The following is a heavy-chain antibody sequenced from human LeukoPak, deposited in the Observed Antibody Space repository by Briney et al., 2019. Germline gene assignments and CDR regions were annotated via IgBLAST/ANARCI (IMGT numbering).Heavy chain of an antibody. D-gene: IGHD3-22*01. CDR1: GFTFSSYW. CDR3: ARDSPYDSSGYWTDAFDI. V-gene: IGHV3-7*01. J-gene: IGHJ3*02. Sequence: GGSLRLSCAASGFTFSSYWLSWVRQAPGKGLEWVANIKQDGRERYYVDSVKGRFTISRDNAKNSLYLQMNSLRAEDTAVYYCARDSPYDSSGYWTDAFDIWGQGTMVTVSS. CDR2: IKQDGRER.